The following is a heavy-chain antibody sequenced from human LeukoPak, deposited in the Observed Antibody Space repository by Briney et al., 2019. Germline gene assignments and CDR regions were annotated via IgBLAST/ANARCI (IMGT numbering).Heavy chain of an antibody. CDR3: ARVPRTGYSSSWYFDY. J-gene: IGHJ4*02. CDR1: GFTFSSYW. CDR2: IKQDGSEK. Sequence: GRSLRLSCAASGFTFSSYWMSWVRQAPGKGLEWVANIKQDGSEKYYVDSVKGRFTISRDNAKNSLYLQMNSLRAEDTAVYYCARVPRTGYSSSWYFDYWGQGTLVTVSS. D-gene: IGHD6-13*01. V-gene: IGHV3-7*01.